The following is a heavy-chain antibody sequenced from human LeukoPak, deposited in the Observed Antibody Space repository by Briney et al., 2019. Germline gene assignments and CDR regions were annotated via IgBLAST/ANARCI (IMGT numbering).Heavy chain of an antibody. V-gene: IGHV4-39*01. J-gene: IGHJ4*02. D-gene: IGHD2-2*01. CDR2: IYYSGST. Sequence: SETLSLTCTVSGGSLSSSSYYWGWIRQPPGKGLEWIGSIYYSGSTYYNPSLKSRVTISVDTSKNQFSLKLSSVTAADTAVYYCAIKRRCSSTSCYPDYFDYWGQGTLVTVSS. CDR1: GGSLSSSSYY. CDR3: AIKRRCSSTSCYPDYFDY.